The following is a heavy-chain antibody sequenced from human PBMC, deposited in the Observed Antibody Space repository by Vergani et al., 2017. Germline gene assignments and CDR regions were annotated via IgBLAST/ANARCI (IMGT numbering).Heavy chain of an antibody. CDR1: GGTLINYY. D-gene: IGHD2-2*02. CDR2: IYSSGST. J-gene: IGHJ4*02. Sequence: QVQLQESGPGLVKPSDTLSLTCTVSGGTLINYYWSWVRQPPGKGLEWIGYIYSSGSTTYSPSLKSRLTMSVDPSKNQFSLKLRSVTLADTAVYYCARTIGHCSNSNCYNLAYWGQGTLVTVSS. CDR3: ARTIGHCSNSNCYNLAY. V-gene: IGHV4-59*01.